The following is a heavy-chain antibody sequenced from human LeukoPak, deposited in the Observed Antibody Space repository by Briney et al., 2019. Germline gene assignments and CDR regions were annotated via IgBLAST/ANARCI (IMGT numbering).Heavy chain of an antibody. Sequence: PGGSLRLSCSDSGSTFSSYAMHWVCQAPGKGLEWVTFISYDGSHKYYADSVKGRFTISRDNSKNTLYLQMNSLRAEDTAVYYCARDRNSFAALAGSYSFDYWGQGTLVTVSS. J-gene: IGHJ4*02. CDR2: ISYDGSHK. CDR1: GSTFSSYA. V-gene: IGHV3-30*04. CDR3: ARDRNSFAALAGSYSFDY. D-gene: IGHD3-16*01.